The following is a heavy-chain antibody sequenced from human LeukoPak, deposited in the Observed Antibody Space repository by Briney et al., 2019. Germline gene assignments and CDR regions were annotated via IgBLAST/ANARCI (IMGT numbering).Heavy chain of an antibody. D-gene: IGHD3-10*01. CDR3: AKYLMRDRWFGES. J-gene: IGHJ5*02. Sequence: PGGSLRLSCAASGFTFSDYGMHWVRQAPGKGLEWVAFIRYEGNDKYYADSVKGRFTISRDNYKNTLYLEVNSLRVEDTAVYYCAKYLMRDRWFGESWGQGTLVIVP. CDR2: IRYEGNDK. V-gene: IGHV3-30*02. CDR1: GFTFSDYG.